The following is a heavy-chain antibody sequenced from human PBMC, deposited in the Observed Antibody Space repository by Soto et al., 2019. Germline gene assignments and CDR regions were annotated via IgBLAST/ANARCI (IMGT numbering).Heavy chain of an antibody. Sequence: EVQLVESGGGLVQPGGSLRLSCAASGFALSTYWMTWVRQAPGKGLEWVANINEDGSEKYHMDSVKGRFIVSRDNAKNSLYLQMNSLRVEDTAMYYCVTPRFDYWGQGTLVTVSS. CDR3: VTPRFDY. J-gene: IGHJ4*02. V-gene: IGHV3-7*03. CDR2: INEDGSEK. CDR1: GFALSTYW. D-gene: IGHD1-20*01.